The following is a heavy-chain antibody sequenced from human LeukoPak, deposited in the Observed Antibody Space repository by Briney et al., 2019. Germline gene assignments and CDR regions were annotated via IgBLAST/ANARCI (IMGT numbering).Heavy chain of an antibody. J-gene: IGHJ6*03. CDR1: GYSISSGYY. Sequence: PAETLCLTCTVSGYSISSGYYWGWIRHPPGRGLGLSGSIYDSGSTYYTASVKSRVTISVDTSKNQFSLKLSSVTAADTAVYYCARARKQLPYYCYMDVWGKGTKVTVSS. D-gene: IGHD1-1*01. V-gene: IGHV4-38-2*02. CDR3: ARARKQLPYYCYMDV. CDR2: IYDSGST.